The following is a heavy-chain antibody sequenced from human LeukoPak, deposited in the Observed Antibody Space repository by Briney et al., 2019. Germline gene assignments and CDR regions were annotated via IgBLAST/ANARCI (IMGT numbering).Heavy chain of an antibody. CDR3: AGDSSGYDYYGDYAGAFDI. J-gene: IGHJ3*02. CDR2: ISYDGSNK. Sequence: PGGSLRLSCAASGFTFSSYAMHWVRQAPGKGLEWVAVISYDGSNKYYADSVKGRFTISRDNSKNTLYLQMNSLRAEDTAVYYCAGDSSGYDYYGDYAGAFDIWGQGTMVTVSS. V-gene: IGHV3-30*04. D-gene: IGHD5-12*01. CDR1: GFTFSSYA.